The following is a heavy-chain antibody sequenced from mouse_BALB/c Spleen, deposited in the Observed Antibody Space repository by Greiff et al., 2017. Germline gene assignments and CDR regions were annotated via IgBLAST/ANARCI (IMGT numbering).Heavy chain of an antibody. D-gene: IGHD2-4*01. V-gene: IGHV5-6-5*01. Sequence: EVNVVESGGGLVKPGGSLKLSCAASGFTFSSYARSWVRQTPEKRLEWVASISSGGSTYYPDSVKGRFTISRDNARNILYLQMSSLRSEDTAMYYCARDYYDYDYYYAMDYWGQGTSVTVSS. CDR1: GFTFSSYA. J-gene: IGHJ4*01. CDR2: ISSGGST. CDR3: ARDYYDYDYYYAMDY.